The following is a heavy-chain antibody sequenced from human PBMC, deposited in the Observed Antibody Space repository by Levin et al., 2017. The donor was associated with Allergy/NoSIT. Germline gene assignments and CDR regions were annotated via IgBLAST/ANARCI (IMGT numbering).Heavy chain of an antibody. CDR1: GFTFSSYA. CDR3: AKDSVGSGSYYYFDY. V-gene: IGHV3-23*01. Sequence: GGSLRLSCAASGFTFSSYAMSWVRQAPGKGLEWVSAISGSGGHTYYADSVKGRFTISRDNSKNTLYLQMNSLRAEDTAVYYCAKDSVGSGSYYYFDYWGQGTLVTVSS. D-gene: IGHD3-10*01. J-gene: IGHJ4*02. CDR2: ISGSGGHT.